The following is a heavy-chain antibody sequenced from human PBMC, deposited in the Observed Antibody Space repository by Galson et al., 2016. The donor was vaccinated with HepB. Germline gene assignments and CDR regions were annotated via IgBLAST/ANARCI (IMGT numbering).Heavy chain of an antibody. D-gene: IGHD3-10*01. CDR2: VYYSGGT. CDR1: GGSVRNGFHY. CDR3: ATYYYGNYGYYPY. Sequence: ETLSLTCTVSGGSVRNGFHYWSWIRQPPGKGLEWIGCVYYSGGTNYNPPLKSRVTISVDTSKNQFSLKLRSVTAADTAVYYCATYYYGNYGYYPYWGQGNLVTVSS. J-gene: IGHJ4*02. V-gene: IGHV4-61*01.